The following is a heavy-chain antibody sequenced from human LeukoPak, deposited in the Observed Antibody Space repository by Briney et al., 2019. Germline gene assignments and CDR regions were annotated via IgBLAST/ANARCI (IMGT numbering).Heavy chain of an antibody. D-gene: IGHD3-10*01. V-gene: IGHV3-30*02. Sequence: GGSLRLSCAASGFTFSSYGMHWVRQAPGKGLEWVTFIRYDGSNKYYAESVKGRFTISRDNSKNTLYLQMNSLRAEDTAVYYCAKDSWNYYGSGSYYNGIDYWGQGTLVTVSS. CDR1: GFTFSSYG. CDR3: AKDSWNYYGSGSYYNGIDY. CDR2: IRYDGSNK. J-gene: IGHJ4*02.